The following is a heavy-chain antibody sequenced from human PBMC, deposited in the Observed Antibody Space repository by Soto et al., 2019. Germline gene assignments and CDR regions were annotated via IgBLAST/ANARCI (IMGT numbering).Heavy chain of an antibody. CDR2: ISNDENIK. V-gene: IGHV3-33*01. D-gene: IGHD5-12*01. CDR1: GFNFGNFV. Sequence: GGSLRLSCVASGFNFGNFVMHWVRQAPGKGLEWLTVISNDENIKQDSVRGRFAIARDNSKNTLYLHLTSLRAEDTAIYYCARGLRGVLDYWGQGTLVTVSS. J-gene: IGHJ4*02. CDR3: ARGLRGVLDY.